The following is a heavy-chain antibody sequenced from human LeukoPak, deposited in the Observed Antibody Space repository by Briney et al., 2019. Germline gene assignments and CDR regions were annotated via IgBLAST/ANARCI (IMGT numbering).Heavy chain of an antibody. Sequence: SVKVSCKASGGTFTSYAISWVRQAPGQGLEWMGGIIPIFGTANYAQKFQGRVTITADESTSTAYMELSSLRSEDTAVYYCARGGSVTVTARGWFDPWGQGTLVTVSS. CDR3: ARGGSVTVTARGWFDP. CDR2: IIPIFGTA. V-gene: IGHV1-69*01. J-gene: IGHJ5*02. CDR1: GGTFTSYA. D-gene: IGHD4-11*01.